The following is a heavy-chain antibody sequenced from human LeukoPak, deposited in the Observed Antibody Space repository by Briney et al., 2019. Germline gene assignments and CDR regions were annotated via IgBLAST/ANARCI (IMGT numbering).Heavy chain of an antibody. J-gene: IGHJ4*02. D-gene: IGHD6-19*01. CDR1: GFTFSSYA. V-gene: IGHV3-23*01. CDR3: SKFKGSGWDKDFDY. CDR2: ISGSGGST. Sequence: GGSLRLSCAASGFTFSSYAMSWVRQAPGKGLEWVSAISGSGGSTYYADSVKGRFTISRDNSKNTLYLQMNSLRAEDTAVYYCSKFKGSGWDKDFDYWGQGTLVTVSS.